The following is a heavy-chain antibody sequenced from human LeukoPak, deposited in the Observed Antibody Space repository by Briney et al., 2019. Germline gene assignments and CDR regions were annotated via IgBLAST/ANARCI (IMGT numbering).Heavy chain of an antibody. CDR3: ARVFGLESGSYYAPWYFDY. J-gene: IGHJ4*02. D-gene: IGHD3-10*01. Sequence: SQTLSLTCAVSGGSISSGGYSWSWIRQPPGKGLEWIGYIYHSGSTYYNPSLKSRVTISVDRSKNQFSLKLSSVTAADTAVYYCARVFGLESGSYYAPWYFDYWGQGTLVTVSS. CDR1: GGSISSGGYS. V-gene: IGHV4-30-2*01. CDR2: IYHSGST.